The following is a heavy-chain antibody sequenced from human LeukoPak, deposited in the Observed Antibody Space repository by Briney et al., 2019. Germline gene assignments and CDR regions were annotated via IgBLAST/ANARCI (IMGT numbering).Heavy chain of an antibody. V-gene: IGHV4-34*01. CDR1: GGSFSGYY. Sequence: PSETLSLTCAVYGGSFSGYYWSWIRQPPGKGLEWIGEINHSGSTNYNPSLKSRVTISVDTSKNQFSLKLSSVTAADTAVYYCARSPQGSEAPQAVADRFDYWGQGTLVTVSS. J-gene: IGHJ4*02. CDR2: INHSGST. CDR3: ARSPQGSEAPQAVADRFDY. D-gene: IGHD6-19*01.